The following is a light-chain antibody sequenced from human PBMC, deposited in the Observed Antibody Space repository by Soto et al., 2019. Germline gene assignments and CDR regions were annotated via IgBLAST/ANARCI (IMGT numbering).Light chain of an antibody. CDR2: GAS. V-gene: IGKV3-20*01. CDR1: QSVSSSY. CDR3: QQYGSSPVT. J-gene: IGKJ3*01. Sequence: IVFTQAPGTLSLSPGERATLSCRASQSVSSSYLAWYQQKPGQAPRLLIYGASSRATGIPDRFSGSGSGTDLTLTISRLEPEDFAVYYCQQYGSSPVTFGPGTKVDIK.